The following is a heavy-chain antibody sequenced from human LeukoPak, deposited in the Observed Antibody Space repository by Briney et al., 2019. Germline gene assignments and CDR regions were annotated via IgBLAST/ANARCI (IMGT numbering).Heavy chain of an antibody. D-gene: IGHD2-2*01. Sequence: PSETLSLTCAVYGGSFSGYYWSWIRQPPGKGLEWIGEINHSGSTNYNPSLKSRVTISVDTSKNQFSLKLSSVTAADTAVYYCARESGDCSSTSCSNWFDPWGQGTLVTVSS. CDR3: ARESGDCSSTSCSNWFDP. J-gene: IGHJ5*02. CDR2: INHSGST. V-gene: IGHV4-34*01. CDR1: GGSFSGYY.